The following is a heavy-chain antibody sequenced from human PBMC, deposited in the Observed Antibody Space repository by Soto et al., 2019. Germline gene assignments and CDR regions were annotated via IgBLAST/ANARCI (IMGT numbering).Heavy chain of an antibody. Sequence: SETLSLTCTVSGGAISGGTYYWGWIRQPPGKGLEYIGSIYYSGSPYYSPSFESRVTISVDTSKNQFSLKLSSVIAADTAVYYCASQYYYDSSIYYYGRWFDPWSQGTLVTVSS. CDR2: IYYSGSP. J-gene: IGHJ5*02. CDR3: ASQYYYDSSIYYYGRWFDP. CDR1: GGAISGGTYY. V-gene: IGHV4-39*01. D-gene: IGHD3-22*01.